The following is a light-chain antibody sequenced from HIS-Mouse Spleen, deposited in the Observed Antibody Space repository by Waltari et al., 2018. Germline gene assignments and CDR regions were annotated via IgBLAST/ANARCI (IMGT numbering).Light chain of an antibody. CDR1: SSDVGGYNY. CDR2: EVS. V-gene: IGLV2-14*01. Sequence: QSALTQPASVSGSPGQSITISCTGTSSDVGGYNYVSRYQQHPGKAPKLMIYEVSNRHSGVSNRFSGSKSGNTASLTISGLQAEDEADYYCSSYTSSSTVVFGGGTKLTVL. J-gene: IGLJ2*01. CDR3: SSYTSSSTVV.